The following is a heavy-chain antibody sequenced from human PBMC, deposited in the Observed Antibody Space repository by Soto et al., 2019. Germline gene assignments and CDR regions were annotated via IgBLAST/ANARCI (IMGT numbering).Heavy chain of an antibody. V-gene: IGHV4-39*01. CDR3: ARHAPLPAAIVYYFDY. J-gene: IGHJ4*02. CDR2: IYYSGST. D-gene: IGHD2-2*01. Sequence: QLQLQESGPGLVKPSETLSLTCTVSGGSISSSSYYWGWIRQPPGKGLEWIGSIYYSGSTYYNPSLKRRVTISVDTSKNQFSLKLSSVTAADTAVYYCARHAPLPAAIVYYFDYWGQGTLVTVSS. CDR1: GGSISSSSYY.